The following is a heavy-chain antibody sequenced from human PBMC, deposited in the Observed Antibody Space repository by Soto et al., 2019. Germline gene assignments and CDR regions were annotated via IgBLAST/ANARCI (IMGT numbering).Heavy chain of an antibody. V-gene: IGHV1-8*01. Sequence: ASVKVSCKASGYTFTSYDINWVRQATGQGLEWMGWMNPNSGNTGYAQKFQGRVTMTRNTSISTAYMELSSLRSEDTAVYYCASLDTYYDILTGAPDAFDIWGQGTMVTVSS. CDR2: MNPNSGNT. J-gene: IGHJ3*02. CDR1: GYTFTSYD. CDR3: ASLDTYYDILTGAPDAFDI. D-gene: IGHD3-9*01.